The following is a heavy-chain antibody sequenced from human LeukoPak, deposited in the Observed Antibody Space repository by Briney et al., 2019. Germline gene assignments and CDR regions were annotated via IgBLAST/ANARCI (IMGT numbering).Heavy chain of an antibody. CDR3: ARDDGRRRNDILTGFYYYYGMDV. D-gene: IGHD3-9*01. Sequence: ASVKGSCKASGYTFTSYGISWVRHAPGQGLEWMGRISAYTGNTNYAQKFQGRVTMTTDTSTRTAYMELRNLKSDDTAIYFCARDDGRRRNDILTGFYYYYGMDVWGQGTTVTVSS. CDR2: ISAYTGNT. J-gene: IGHJ6*02. CDR1: GYTFTSYG. V-gene: IGHV1-18*01.